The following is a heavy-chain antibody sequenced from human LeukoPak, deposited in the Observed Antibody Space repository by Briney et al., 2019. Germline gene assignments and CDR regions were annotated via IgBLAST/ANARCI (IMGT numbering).Heavy chain of an antibody. CDR3: ARAVITGTTGALDI. Sequence: GGSLRLSCAASGFTFSSYSMNWVRQAPGKGLEWVSSISSSSSYIYYADSVKGRFTISRDNAKNSLYLQMNSLRAEDTAVYYCARAVITGTTGALDIWGQGTMITVSS. D-gene: IGHD1-20*01. V-gene: IGHV3-21*01. CDR2: ISSSSSYI. CDR1: GFTFSSYS. J-gene: IGHJ3*02.